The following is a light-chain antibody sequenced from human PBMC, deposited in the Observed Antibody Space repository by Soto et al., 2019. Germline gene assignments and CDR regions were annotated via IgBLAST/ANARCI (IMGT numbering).Light chain of an antibody. V-gene: IGLV4-69*01. CDR3: QTWGTGILV. CDR1: SGHSSYV. CDR2: INSDGSH. J-gene: IGLJ1*01. Sequence: QSVLTQSPSASASLGASVNLTCTLSSGHSSYVIAWHQQQPEKGPRYLMKINSDGSHSKGDGIPDRFAGSSSGAERYLTISSLQSEDEADYYCQTWGTGILVFGTGTKLTVL.